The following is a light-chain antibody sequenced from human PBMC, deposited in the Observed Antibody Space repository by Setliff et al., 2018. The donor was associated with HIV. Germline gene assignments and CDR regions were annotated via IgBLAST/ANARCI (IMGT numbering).Light chain of an antibody. CDR3: CSYAGSSIHV. CDR2: EVS. CDR1: SSNVGNYNL. V-gene: IGLV2-23*02. Sequence: LAQPASVSGSPGQSITISCTGTSSNVGNYNLVSRYQQHPGKVPKLLIYEVSKRPSGVSNRFSGSKSGNTASLTISGLQAEDEADYYCCSYAGSSIHVFGTGTKVTVL. J-gene: IGLJ1*01.